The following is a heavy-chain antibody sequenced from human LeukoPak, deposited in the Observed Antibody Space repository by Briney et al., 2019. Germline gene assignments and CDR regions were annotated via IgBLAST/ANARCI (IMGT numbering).Heavy chain of an antibody. V-gene: IGHV4-4*07. Sequence: SESLSLTCTVSGGSISSFYWSWIRQPAGKGLEWIGRMYTSGSTNYNPSLMSRVSMSVDTSKNQFSLKLSSVTAADTAVYHCARVPIWFGEWPIDFDYWGQGTLVTVSS. CDR2: MYTSGST. CDR1: GGSISSFY. D-gene: IGHD3-10*01. J-gene: IGHJ4*02. CDR3: ARVPIWFGEWPIDFDY.